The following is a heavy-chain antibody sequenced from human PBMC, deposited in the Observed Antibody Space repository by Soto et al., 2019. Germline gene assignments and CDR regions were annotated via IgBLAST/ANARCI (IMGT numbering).Heavy chain of an antibody. CDR2: IYSGGST. V-gene: IGHV3-53*01. CDR3: AREGYCSGGSCYREGWFDP. CDR1: GFTVSSNY. D-gene: IGHD2-15*01. Sequence: GGSLRLPCAASGFTVSSNYMSWVRQAPGKGLEWVSVIYSGGSTYYADSVKGRFTISRDNSKNTLYLQMNSLRAEDTAVYYCAREGYCSGGSCYREGWFDPWGQGTLVTVSS. J-gene: IGHJ5*02.